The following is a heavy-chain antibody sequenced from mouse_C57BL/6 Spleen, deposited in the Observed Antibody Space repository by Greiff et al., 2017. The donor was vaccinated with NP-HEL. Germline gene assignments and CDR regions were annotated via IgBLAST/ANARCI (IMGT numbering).Heavy chain of an antibody. CDR1: GFTFSSYA. D-gene: IGHD2-4*01. CDR3: AREQGPDYDGPPYAMDY. Sequence: DVQLVESGGGLVKPGGSLKLSCAASGFTFSSYAMSWVRQTPEKRLEWVATISDGGSYTYYPDNVKGRFTISRDNAKNNLYLQMSHLKSEDTAMYYCAREQGPDYDGPPYAMDYWGQGTSVTVSS. J-gene: IGHJ4*01. V-gene: IGHV5-4*01. CDR2: ISDGGSYT.